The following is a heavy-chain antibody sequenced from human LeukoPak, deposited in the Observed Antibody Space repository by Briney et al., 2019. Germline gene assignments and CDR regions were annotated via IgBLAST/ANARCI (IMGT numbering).Heavy chain of an antibody. CDR1: GFTISSYA. D-gene: IGHD3-9*01. CDR2: ISGSGGSI. CDR3: AKNHYDILTGHDY. V-gene: IGHV3-23*01. Sequence: PGGSLRLSCAASGFTISSYAMSWVRQAPGKGLEWVSAISGSGGSIYYADTVKGRFTISRDNSKNTLYLQMNSLRAEDTAVYYCAKNHYDILTGHDYWGQGALVTVSS. J-gene: IGHJ4*02.